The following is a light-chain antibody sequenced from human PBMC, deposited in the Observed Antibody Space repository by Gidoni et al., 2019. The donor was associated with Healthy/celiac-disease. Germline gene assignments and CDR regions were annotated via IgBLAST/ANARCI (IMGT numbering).Light chain of an antibody. J-gene: IGKJ2*01. CDR1: QGIRSW. CDR3: QQASSFPYT. CDR2: TAS. V-gene: IGKV1-12*02. Sequence: DIQMTQSPSSVSASVGDRVTITCRVSQGIRSWLAWYQQKPGKAPTLLIHTASSLRSEVPSRFSGSGSGTDFTLTISSLQPEDFATYYCQQASSFPYTFXQXTKLEIK.